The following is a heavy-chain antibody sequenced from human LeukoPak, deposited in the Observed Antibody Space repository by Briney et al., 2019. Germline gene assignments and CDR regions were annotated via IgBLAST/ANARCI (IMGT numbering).Heavy chain of an antibody. CDR3: APPREGGTMIVVAIDY. Sequence: GGSLRLSCAASGFTFDDYGMSWARQAPGKGLEWVSGINWNGGSTGYADSVKGRFTISRDNAKNSLYLQMNSLRAEDTALYHCAPPREGGTMIVVAIDYWGQGTLVTVSS. CDR1: GFTFDDYG. J-gene: IGHJ4*02. CDR2: INWNGGST. D-gene: IGHD3-22*01. V-gene: IGHV3-20*01.